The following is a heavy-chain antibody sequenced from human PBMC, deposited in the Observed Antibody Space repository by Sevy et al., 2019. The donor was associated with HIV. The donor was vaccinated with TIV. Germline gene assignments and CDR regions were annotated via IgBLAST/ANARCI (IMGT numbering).Heavy chain of an antibody. Sequence: SETLSLTCAVYGGSFSGYYWSWIRQPPGKGLERIGEINHSGSTNYNPSLKSRVTIAVDTSKNQISLKLSSVTAADTDVYYCASSPRGYGSGSYYNRGYPTGRNYYYYGMDVWGQGTMVTVSS. CDR2: INHSGST. D-gene: IGHD3-10*01. V-gene: IGHV4-34*01. CDR3: ASSPRGYGSGSYYNRGYPTGRNYYYYGMDV. J-gene: IGHJ6*02. CDR1: GGSFSGYY.